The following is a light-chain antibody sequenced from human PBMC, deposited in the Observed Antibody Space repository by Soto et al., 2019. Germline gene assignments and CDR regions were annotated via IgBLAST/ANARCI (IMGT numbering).Light chain of an antibody. CDR1: QSVXSY. Sequence: LVITQSAATLSLSPGERVNLSCRASQSVXSYLAWYQHEPGQAPRLGIYAXSNRASGSPARFTGSGSGTDFTLTISRLEHEDFAVYYCQLYGAAPNTFGQGTKVDIK. V-gene: IGKV3-11*01. CDR2: AXS. CDR3: QLYGAAPNT. J-gene: IGKJ1*01.